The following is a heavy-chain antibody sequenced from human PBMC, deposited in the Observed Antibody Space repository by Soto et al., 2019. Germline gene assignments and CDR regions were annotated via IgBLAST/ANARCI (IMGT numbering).Heavy chain of an antibody. CDR2: INGDGTGT. V-gene: IGHV3-74*01. Sequence: EVQLVESGGGLVQPGGSLRLSCAASGFTFSNYWMHWVRQVPGKGLGWVSRINGDGTGTNYADSVKGQFTISRDNAKNTLYLQMNSLRAEDTAVYYCGRGASGSYRLDYWGQGTLVTVSS. CDR3: GRGASGSYRLDY. J-gene: IGHJ4*02. D-gene: IGHD3-10*01. CDR1: GFTFSNYW.